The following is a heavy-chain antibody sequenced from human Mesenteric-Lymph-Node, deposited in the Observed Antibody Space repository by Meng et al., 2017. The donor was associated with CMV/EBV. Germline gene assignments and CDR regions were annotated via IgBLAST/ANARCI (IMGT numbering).Heavy chain of an antibody. CDR2: VNSDGSST. J-gene: IGHJ6*02. Sequence: GGSLRLSCAASGFTFSTYWMHWVRQGPGKGLVWVSRVNSDGSSTTYADSVKGRFTISRDNAMNTLYLQMDSLRAEDTAVYYCARAPIVVVPAAMVPTRAVPYGMDVWGQGTTVTVSS. CDR3: ARAPIVVVPAAMVPTRAVPYGMDV. D-gene: IGHD2-2*01. V-gene: IGHV3-74*03. CDR1: GFTFSTYW.